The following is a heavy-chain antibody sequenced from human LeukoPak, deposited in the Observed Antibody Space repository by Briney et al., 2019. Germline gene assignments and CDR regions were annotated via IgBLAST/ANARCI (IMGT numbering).Heavy chain of an antibody. V-gene: IGHV3-7*01. D-gene: IGHD6-19*01. CDR2: IKQDGSEK. Sequence: PGGSLRLSCAASGFTFSSYWMSWVRQAPGQGLEWVANIKQDGSEKYYVDSVKGRFTISRDNAKNSLYLQMNSLRAEDTAVYYCARVLGSGWYYFDYWGQGTLVTVSS. J-gene: IGHJ4*02. CDR3: ARVLGSGWYYFDY. CDR1: GFTFSSYW.